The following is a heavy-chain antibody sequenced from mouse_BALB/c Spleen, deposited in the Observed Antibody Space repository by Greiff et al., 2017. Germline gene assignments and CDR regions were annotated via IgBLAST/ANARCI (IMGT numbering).Heavy chain of an antibody. V-gene: IGHV3-6*02. Sequence: EVQLQESGPGLVKPSQSLSLTCSVTGYSITSGYFWYWIRQFPGNKLEWMGYISYDGSHNYNPSLKNRISITRDTSKNLFFLKLNSVTTEDTATYSCAGSKATAYWGQGTLVTVSA. CDR1: GYSITSGYF. CDR3: AGSKATAY. J-gene: IGHJ3*01. CDR2: ISYDGSH. D-gene: IGHD1-2*01.